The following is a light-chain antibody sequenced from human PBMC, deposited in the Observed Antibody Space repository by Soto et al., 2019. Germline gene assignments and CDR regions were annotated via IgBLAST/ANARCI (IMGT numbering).Light chain of an antibody. V-gene: IGKV3-15*01. CDR1: QSVSGY. Sequence: EIVMTQSPATLSVSPGERATLSCRASQSVSGYLAWYQQTPGQPPRLLIYTASTRATGIPARFSGSGSGTEFTLTISSLQSEDFAVYYCQQYSNWPRTFGQGTRVEIK. J-gene: IGKJ1*01. CDR3: QQYSNWPRT. CDR2: TAS.